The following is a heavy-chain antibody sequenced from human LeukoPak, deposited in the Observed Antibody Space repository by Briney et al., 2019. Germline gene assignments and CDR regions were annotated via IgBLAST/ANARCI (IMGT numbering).Heavy chain of an antibody. V-gene: IGHV3-20*01. CDR1: GVTFDDYG. CDR2: INWNGGTT. Sequence: PGGTLRLSCAVSGVTFDDYGMSWGRQAPGKGLEWVSGINWNGGTTDNADSVKGRFTISRDNGKNSLYLQMNSLRAEDTALYHCARMAGGSSWNDYWGQGTLVTVSS. J-gene: IGHJ4*02. D-gene: IGHD6-13*01. CDR3: ARMAGGSSWNDY.